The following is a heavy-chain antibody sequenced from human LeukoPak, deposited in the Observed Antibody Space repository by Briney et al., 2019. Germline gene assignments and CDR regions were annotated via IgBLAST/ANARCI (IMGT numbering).Heavy chain of an antibody. D-gene: IGHD6-19*01. CDR2: ITSSGGTI. Sequence: GGSLRLFCAASGFTFSDYYMSWIRQAPGKGLEWVSYITSSGGTIYYADSVKGRFTISRDNAKSSLYLQMNSLSADDTAVYYCAREVMGVAVTGTIDYWGQGTLVTVSS. V-gene: IGHV3-11*01. CDR1: GFTFSDYY. CDR3: AREVMGVAVTGTIDY. J-gene: IGHJ4*02.